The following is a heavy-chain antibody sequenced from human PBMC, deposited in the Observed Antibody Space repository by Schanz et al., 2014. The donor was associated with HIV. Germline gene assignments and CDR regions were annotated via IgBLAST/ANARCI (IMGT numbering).Heavy chain of an antibody. CDR3: ARDTLGTVYFFDY. Sequence: QVQLVQSGAEVKKPGSSVKVFCRASGGTFINYAFSWVRQAPGQGLEWMGGIIPLFGTSNYAQKFQGRVTITADKSTSTLYLELSSLRSEDTAVYYCARDTLGTVYFFDYWGQGTLITVSS. V-gene: IGHV1-69*06. CDR1: GGTFINYA. J-gene: IGHJ4*02. CDR2: IIPLFGTS. D-gene: IGHD7-27*01.